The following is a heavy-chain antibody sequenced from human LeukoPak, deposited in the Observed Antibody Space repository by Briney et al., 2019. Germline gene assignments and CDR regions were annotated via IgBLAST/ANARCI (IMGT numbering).Heavy chain of an antibody. CDR1: GFTFSSYA. J-gene: IGHJ4*02. D-gene: IGHD7-27*01. Sequence: PGGSLRLSCAASGFTFSSYAMSWVRQAPGEGPEWVSAITGSGGSTYYADSVKGRFTISRDNSKNTLYVQMNSLRAEDTAVYYCATERNWVFDYWGQGTLVTVSS. CDR2: ITGSGGST. CDR3: ATERNWVFDY. V-gene: IGHV3-23*01.